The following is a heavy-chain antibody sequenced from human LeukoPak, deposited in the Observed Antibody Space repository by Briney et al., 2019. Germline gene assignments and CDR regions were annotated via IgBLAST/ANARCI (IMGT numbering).Heavy chain of an antibody. V-gene: IGHV4-34*01. CDR1: GGSFSGYY. D-gene: IGHD1-7*01. Sequence: SETLSLTCAVYGGSFSGYYWSWIRQPPGKGLEWIGEINHSGSTNYSPSLKSRVTISVDTSKNQFSLRLSSVTAADTAVYYCARDRKAWNYGTFDYWGQGTLVTVSS. CDR3: ARDRKAWNYGTFDY. CDR2: INHSGST. J-gene: IGHJ4*02.